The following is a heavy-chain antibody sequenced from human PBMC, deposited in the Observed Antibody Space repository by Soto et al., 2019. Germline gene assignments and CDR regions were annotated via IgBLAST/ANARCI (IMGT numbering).Heavy chain of an antibody. CDR2: IYYSGST. J-gene: IGHJ4*02. D-gene: IGHD3-10*01. CDR1: GGSISSGGYY. CDR3: ARETTYYYGSGSSDTFDY. Sequence: SETLSLTCTVSGGSISSGGYYWSWIRQHPGKGLEWIGYIYYSGSTYYNPSLKSRVTISVDTSKNQFSLKLSSVTAADTAVYYCARETTYYYGSGSSDTFDYWGQGTLVTVSS. V-gene: IGHV4-31*03.